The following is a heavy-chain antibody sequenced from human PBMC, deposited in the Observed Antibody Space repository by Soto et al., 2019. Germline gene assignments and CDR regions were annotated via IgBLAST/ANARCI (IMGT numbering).Heavy chain of an antibody. CDR2: IHYSGSS. Sequence: QVQLQESGPGLVKPSQTLSLTCSVSGDSISSGGYYWSWIRQHPGKGLEWIGYIHYSGSSYYNPSLKSRLTISVATSKNQFSLNLSSVTAADTAVYYCARESIALPGTTRADYWGQGSLVTVSS. CDR3: ARESIALPGTTRADY. J-gene: IGHJ4*02. V-gene: IGHV4-31*03. CDR1: GDSISSGGYY. D-gene: IGHD6-6*01.